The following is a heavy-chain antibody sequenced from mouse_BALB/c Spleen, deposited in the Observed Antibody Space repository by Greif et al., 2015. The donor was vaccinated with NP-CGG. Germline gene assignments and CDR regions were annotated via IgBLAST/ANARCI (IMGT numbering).Heavy chain of an antibody. CDR1: GFTFSSYT. CDR3: ARYGNYAMDY. Sequence: DVKLVESGGGLVKPGGSLKLSCAASGFTFSSYTMSWVRQTPEKRLEWIATISSGGGNTYYPDSVKGRFTISRDNAKNNPYLQMSSLRSEDTALYYCARYGNYAMDYWGQGTSVTVSS. J-gene: IGHJ4*01. D-gene: IGHD1-1*02. V-gene: IGHV5-9*03. CDR2: ISSGGGNT.